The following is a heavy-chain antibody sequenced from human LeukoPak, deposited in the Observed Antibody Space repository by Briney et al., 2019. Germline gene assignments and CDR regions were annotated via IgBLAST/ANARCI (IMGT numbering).Heavy chain of an antibody. Sequence: GGSLRLSCAASGFTVSSSYMSWVRQAPGKGLEWVSVIYSGGSTYYADTVKGRFTISRDNSKNTLYLQMNSLRAEDTAVYYCAKGVVVPQPYYYYMDVWGKGTTVTVSS. CDR2: IYSGGST. V-gene: IGHV3-66*02. J-gene: IGHJ6*03. CDR3: AKGVVVPQPYYYYMDV. D-gene: IGHD3-22*01. CDR1: GFTVSSSY.